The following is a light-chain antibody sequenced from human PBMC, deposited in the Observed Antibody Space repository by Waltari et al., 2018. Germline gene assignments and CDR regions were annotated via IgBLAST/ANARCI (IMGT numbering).Light chain of an antibody. CDR1: HSNLGTNT. Sequence: QSVLAQPPSASGTPGQRITISRSARHSNLGTNTVNWSQQFPGTAPSLLIYSNNQRPSGVPDRFSASKSGSAAALAISGLHSEDEADYYCSTWDDRLTGVVFGGGTKVTVL. CDR3: STWDDRLTGVV. CDR2: SNN. V-gene: IGLV1-44*01. J-gene: IGLJ2*01.